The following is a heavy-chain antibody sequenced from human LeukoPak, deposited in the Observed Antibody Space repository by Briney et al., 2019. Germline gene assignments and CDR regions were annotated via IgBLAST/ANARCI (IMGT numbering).Heavy chain of an antibody. CDR1: GFTFTNYA. D-gene: IGHD4-17*01. J-gene: IGHJ4*02. CDR3: ARERRTVTTLDY. Sequence: PGGSLRLSCAASGFTFTNYAMHWVRQAPGKGLEWVAVKSYDGSNKYYADSVKGRFTISRDNSRNTLYLQMNSLRAEDTAVYYCARERRTVTTLDYWGQGTPATVSS. V-gene: IGHV3-30-3*01. CDR2: KSYDGSNK.